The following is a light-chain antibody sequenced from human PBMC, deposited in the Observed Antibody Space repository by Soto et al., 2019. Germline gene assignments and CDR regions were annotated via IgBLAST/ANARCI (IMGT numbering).Light chain of an antibody. CDR3: QQSYTTPIT. J-gene: IGKJ1*01. V-gene: IGKV1-39*01. CDR2: AAS. Sequence: DIHPTLPLSSLAASVRARHTITLRASQSIKNYLNWYQQKPGKAPKVLIYAASSLQSGVPSRFSGSGSGTDFTLTISSLQPEDFATYHCQQSYTTPITFGQGTKVDIK. CDR1: QSIKNY.